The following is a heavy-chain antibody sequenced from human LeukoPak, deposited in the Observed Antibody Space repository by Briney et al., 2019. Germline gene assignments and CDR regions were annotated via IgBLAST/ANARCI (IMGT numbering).Heavy chain of an antibody. D-gene: IGHD3-10*01. CDR2: IHHSGST. V-gene: IGHV4-30-4*01. CDR3: ARVDYYDSGTYSHAFDI. J-gene: IGHJ3*02. Sequence: LRLSCAASGFTFSSYAMSWIRQPPGKGLEWIGYIHHSGSTYFSPSLKSRITISVDMSRNQFSLKLQSVTAADTAVYFCARVDYYDSGTYSHAFDIWGQGTMVTVSS. CDR1: GFTFSSYA.